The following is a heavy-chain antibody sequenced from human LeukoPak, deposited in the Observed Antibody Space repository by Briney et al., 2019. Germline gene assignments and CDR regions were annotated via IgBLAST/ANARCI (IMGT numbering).Heavy chain of an antibody. J-gene: IGHJ6*02. CDR1: GGSISSGGYY. CDR3: ARDNAHYGMDV. CDR2: IYYSGST. Sequence: SETLSLTCTFSGGSISSGGYYWSWIRQHPGKGLEWIGYIYYSGSTYYNPSLKSRVTISVDTSKNQFSLKLSSVTAADTAVYYCARDNAHYGMDVWGQGTTVTVSS. V-gene: IGHV4-31*03.